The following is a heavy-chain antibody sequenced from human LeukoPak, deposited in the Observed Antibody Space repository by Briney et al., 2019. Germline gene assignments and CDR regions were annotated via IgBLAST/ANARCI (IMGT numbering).Heavy chain of an antibody. D-gene: IGHD4-17*01. CDR1: GFTFGDYA. CDR3: ANLHGDYRDY. CDR2: FSWNSGNI. J-gene: IGHJ4*02. Sequence: GRSLRLSCAASGFTFGDYAMPWVRQAPGKGLEWVSGFSWNSGNIGYADSVKGRFTISRDNAKNSLYLQMNSLRAEDTALYYCANLHGDYRDYWGQGTLVTVSS. V-gene: IGHV3-9*01.